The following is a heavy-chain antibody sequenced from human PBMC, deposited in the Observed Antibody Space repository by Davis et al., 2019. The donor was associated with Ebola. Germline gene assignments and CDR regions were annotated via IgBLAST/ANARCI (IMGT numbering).Heavy chain of an antibody. CDR2: IKQDGSEK. CDR1: GFTFSDHS. Sequence: GESLKISCTGSGFTFSDHSMNWVRQAPGKGLEWVANIKQDGSEKYCVDSVKGRFTISRDNSKNTLYLQMNSLRVEDTAIYFCAKDTANIWFDVWGQGTMVAVSS. V-gene: IGHV3-7*03. CDR3: AKDTANIWFDV. J-gene: IGHJ3*01. D-gene: IGHD2-21*02.